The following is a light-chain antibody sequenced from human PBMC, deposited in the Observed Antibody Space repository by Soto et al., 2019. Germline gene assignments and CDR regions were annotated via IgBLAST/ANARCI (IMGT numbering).Light chain of an antibody. CDR1: QTINSF. J-gene: IGKJ1*01. Sequence: DIQMTQSPSTLSASVGDRVTITCRASQTINSFLAWYQQTPGKAPKLLIYDASSLQSGVPSRFSGGGSGTKFTLTISSLQPDDFATFHCQQYYRYPWTFGQGTKVDIK. V-gene: IGKV1-5*01. CDR3: QQYYRYPWT. CDR2: DAS.